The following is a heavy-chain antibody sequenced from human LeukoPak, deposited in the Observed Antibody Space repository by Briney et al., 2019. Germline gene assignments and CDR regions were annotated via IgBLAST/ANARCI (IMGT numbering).Heavy chain of an antibody. V-gene: IGHV1-46*01. D-gene: IGHD4-17*01. CDR2: INPSGGST. Sequence: ASVKVSCKASGYTFTNYYIQWVRQAPGQGLEWMGIINPSGGSTTYAQKFQGRVSMTRDASTSTVYMELSSLRSEDTAVYYCAIFQGTYGDNDNDFWGQGTLVTVSS. J-gene: IGHJ4*02. CDR3: AIFQGTYGDNDNDF. CDR1: GYTFTNYY.